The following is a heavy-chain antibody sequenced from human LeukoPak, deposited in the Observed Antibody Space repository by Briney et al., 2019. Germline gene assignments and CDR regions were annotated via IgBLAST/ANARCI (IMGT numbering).Heavy chain of an antibody. CDR2: IYYSGST. V-gene: IGHV4-59*08. Sequence: SEALSLTCTVSGGSISSYYWSWIRQPPGKGLEWIGYIYYSGSTNYNPSLKSRVTISVDTSKNQFSLKLSSVTAADTAVFYCARQRMRLPHYFDYWGQGTLVTVSS. CDR1: GGSISSYY. J-gene: IGHJ4*02. CDR3: ARQRMRLPHYFDY. D-gene: IGHD2-15*01.